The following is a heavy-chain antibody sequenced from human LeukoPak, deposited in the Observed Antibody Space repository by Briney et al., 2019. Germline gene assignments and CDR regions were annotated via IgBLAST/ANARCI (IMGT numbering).Heavy chain of an antibody. CDR3: ATMVRGVIVDY. D-gene: IGHD3-10*01. CDR1: GGSISSYY. CDR2: INHSGST. Sequence: SETLSLTCTVSGGSISSYYWRWIRQPPGKGLEWIGEINHSGSTNYNPSLKSRVTISVDTSKNQFSLKLSSVTAADTAVYYCATMVRGVIVDYWGQGTLVTVSS. V-gene: IGHV4-34*01. J-gene: IGHJ4*02.